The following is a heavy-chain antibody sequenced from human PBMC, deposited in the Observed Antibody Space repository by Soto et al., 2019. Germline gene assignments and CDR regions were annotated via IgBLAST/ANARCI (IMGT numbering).Heavy chain of an antibody. J-gene: IGHJ4*02. CDR1: GFTFANYA. V-gene: IGHV3-23*01. CDR3: AKVANVGVVVEYFDH. D-gene: IGHD3-3*01. Sequence: PGGSLRLSCGSSGFTFANYAMGWVRQAPGKGLEWVSGISSTGRRTYYADSVSGRFSISRDNSNNTVDLQINSLRAEDTAVYYCAKVANVGVVVEYFDHWGQGSLVTVSS. CDR2: ISSTGRRT.